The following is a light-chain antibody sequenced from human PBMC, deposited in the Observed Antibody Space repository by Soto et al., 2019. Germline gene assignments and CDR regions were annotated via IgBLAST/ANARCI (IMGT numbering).Light chain of an antibody. Sequence: QSVLTQSPSVSAAPGQQVTISCSGSSSNIGNNYVSWYQQLPGTAPKLLIYDNNKRPSGIPDRFSGSKSGTSGTLDITGLQTGDEADYCATWDGSLPGEVFGGGTQLTVL. CDR3: ATWDGSLPGEV. CDR2: DNN. CDR1: SSNIGNNY. J-gene: IGLJ2*01. V-gene: IGLV1-51*01.